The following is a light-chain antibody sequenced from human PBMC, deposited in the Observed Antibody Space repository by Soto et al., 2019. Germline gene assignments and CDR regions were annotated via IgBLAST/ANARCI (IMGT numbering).Light chain of an antibody. J-gene: IGKJ2*01. CDR1: HSLVYSDGNAY. Sequence: EVVMTQSPLSLPVTLGQPASISCRSSHSLVYSDGNAYLNWFHQRPGQSPRLLIYKVSYRDSGVPDRFSGSGSGTDFTLKISRVEAEDVGIYYCMQGTHWPPYTFGQGTKLEIK. CDR2: KVS. CDR3: MQGTHWPPYT. V-gene: IGKV2-30*01.